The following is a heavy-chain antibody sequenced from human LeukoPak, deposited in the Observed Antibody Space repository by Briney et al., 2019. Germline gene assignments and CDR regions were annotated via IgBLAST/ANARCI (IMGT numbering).Heavy chain of an antibody. CDR2: TWYDGSNE. Sequence: GGSLRLSCAASGFTFSSYGMHWVRQAPGKGLEWVALTWYDGSNEYYADSVKGRFTISRDNSKNTLSLQMYSPRAEDTAIYYCARDVCSSSSCYTFEYWGQGTLVTVSS. V-gene: IGHV3-33*01. CDR1: GFTFSSYG. D-gene: IGHD2-2*01. CDR3: ARDVCSSSSCYTFEY. J-gene: IGHJ4*02.